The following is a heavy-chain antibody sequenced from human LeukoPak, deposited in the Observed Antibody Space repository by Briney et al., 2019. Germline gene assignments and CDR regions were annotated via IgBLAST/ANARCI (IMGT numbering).Heavy chain of an antibody. J-gene: IGHJ6*03. CDR3: AGDSYDFWSGHPPHYYYYMDV. Sequence: PSGTLSLTCAVSGGSISSSNWWSWVRQPPGKGLERIGEIYHSGSTNYNPSLKSRVTITVDKSKNQFSLKLSSVTAADTAVDYCAGDSYDFWSGHPPHYYYYMDVWGKGTTVTISS. D-gene: IGHD3-3*01. V-gene: IGHV4-4*02. CDR1: GGSISSSNW. CDR2: IYHSGST.